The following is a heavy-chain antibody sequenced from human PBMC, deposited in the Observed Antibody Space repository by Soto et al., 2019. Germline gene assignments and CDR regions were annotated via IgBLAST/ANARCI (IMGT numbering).Heavy chain of an antibody. D-gene: IGHD3-22*01. CDR3: ARDTAYYYDSSGYYSRDY. CDR1: GGTFSSYA. CDR2: IIPIFGTA. V-gene: IGHV1-69*13. Sequence: SVKVSCKASGGTFSSYAISWVRQAPGQGLEWMGGIIPIFGTANYAQKFQGRVTITADESTSTAYMELSSLRSEDTAVYYCARDTAYYYDSSGYYSRDYWGQGTLVTVSS. J-gene: IGHJ4*02.